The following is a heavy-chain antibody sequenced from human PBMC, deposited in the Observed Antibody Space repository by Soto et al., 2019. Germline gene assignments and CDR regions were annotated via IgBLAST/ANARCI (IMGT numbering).Heavy chain of an antibody. Sequence: GGSLRLSCAASGFTFSTYSMNWVRQAPGKGLEWVSSISSSSSYIYYADSVKGRFTISRDNAKNSLYLQMNSLRAEDTAVYYCARLQDSSGYYSFDYWGQGTLVTVSS. V-gene: IGHV3-21*01. J-gene: IGHJ4*02. CDR3: ARLQDSSGYYSFDY. CDR1: GFTFSTYS. CDR2: ISSSSSYI. D-gene: IGHD3-22*01.